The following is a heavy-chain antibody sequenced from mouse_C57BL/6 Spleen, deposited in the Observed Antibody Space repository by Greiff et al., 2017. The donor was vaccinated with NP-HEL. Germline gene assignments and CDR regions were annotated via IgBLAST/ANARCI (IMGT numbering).Heavy chain of an antibody. Sequence: VQLQQPGAELVRPGTSVKLSCKASGYTFTSYWMHWVKQRPGQGLEWIGVIDPSDSYTNYNQKFKGKATLTVDTSSSTAYMQLSSLTSEDSAVYYCARREVTTVVAFDYWGQGTTLTVSS. D-gene: IGHD1-1*01. CDR3: ARREVTTVVAFDY. V-gene: IGHV1-59*01. CDR2: IDPSDSYT. J-gene: IGHJ2*01. CDR1: GYTFTSYW.